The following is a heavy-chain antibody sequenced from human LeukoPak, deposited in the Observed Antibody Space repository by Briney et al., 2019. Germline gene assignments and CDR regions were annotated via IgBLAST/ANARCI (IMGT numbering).Heavy chain of an antibody. Sequence: GASVKVSCKASGGTFSSYTISWVRQAPGQGLEWMGRIIPILGIANYAQKFQGRVTITADKSTSTAYMELSSLRSEDTAVYYCASGGGYSYGYIYYHYGMDVWGQGTTVTVSS. D-gene: IGHD5-18*01. J-gene: IGHJ6*02. CDR3: ASGGGYSYGYIYYHYGMDV. CDR2: IIPILGIA. CDR1: GGTFSSYT. V-gene: IGHV1-69*02.